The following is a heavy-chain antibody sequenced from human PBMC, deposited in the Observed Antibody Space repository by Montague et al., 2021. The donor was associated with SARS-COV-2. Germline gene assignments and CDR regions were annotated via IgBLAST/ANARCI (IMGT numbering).Heavy chain of an antibody. CDR1: GGSISSSNW. CDR2: IYHSGST. CDR3: ARDSSGWSRFDY. V-gene: IGHV4-4*02. J-gene: IGHJ4*02. D-gene: IGHD6-19*01. Sequence: SETLSLTCAVSGGSISSSNWWSWVRQPPGKGLEWIGEIYHSGSTNYNPSLKSRVTISVDKSKNQFSLKLRSVTAADTAVYYCARDSSGWSRFDYWGQGTLVTVSS.